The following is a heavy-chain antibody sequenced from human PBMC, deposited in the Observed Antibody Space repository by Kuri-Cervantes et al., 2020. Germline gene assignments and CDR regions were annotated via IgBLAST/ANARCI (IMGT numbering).Heavy chain of an antibody. CDR3: ARGYGY. Sequence: GESLKISCVASRFTFSSYAIYWVRQAPGKGLEWVAVISYDGSNKYYADSVKGRFTISRDNAENSLYLQMNSLRDEDTAVYYCARGYGYWGQGTLVTVSS. D-gene: IGHD5-18*01. CDR1: RFTFSSYA. J-gene: IGHJ4*02. V-gene: IGHV3-30*07. CDR2: ISYDGSNK.